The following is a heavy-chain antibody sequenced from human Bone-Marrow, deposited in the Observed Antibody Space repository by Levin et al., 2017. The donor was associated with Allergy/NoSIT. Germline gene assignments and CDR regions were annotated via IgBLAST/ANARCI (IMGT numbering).Heavy chain of an antibody. D-gene: IGHD5-18*01. CDR3: AKARGDSFGFDYYYMDV. CDR1: EFTFSEYP. J-gene: IGHJ6*03. Sequence: GGSLRLSCAASEFTFSEYPMHWVRQAPGKGLEWVAVISYDGRNTYYSDSVKGRFTISRDNSRNTLSLQMNSLRIDDTALYYCAKARGDSFGFDYYYMDVWGKGTTVIVSS. V-gene: IGHV3-30*04. CDR2: ISYDGRNT.